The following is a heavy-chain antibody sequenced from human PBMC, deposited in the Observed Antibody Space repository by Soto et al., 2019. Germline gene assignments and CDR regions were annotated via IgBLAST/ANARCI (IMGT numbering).Heavy chain of an antibody. CDR2: FDPEDGET. CDR3: ARSIAARSWYGVGFDPYYYYGMDV. D-gene: IGHD6-13*01. CDR1: GYTLTELS. J-gene: IGHJ6*02. V-gene: IGHV1-24*01. Sequence: ASVKVSCKVSGYTLTELSMHWVRQAPGKGLEWMGGFDPEDGETIYAQKFQGRVTMTEDTSTDTAYMELSSLRSEDTAVYYCARSIAARSWYGVGFDPYYYYGMDVWGQGTTVTVSS.